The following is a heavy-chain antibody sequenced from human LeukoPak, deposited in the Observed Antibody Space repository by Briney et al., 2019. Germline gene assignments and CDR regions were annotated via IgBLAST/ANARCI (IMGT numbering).Heavy chain of an antibody. CDR1: GFTFDDYG. CDR3: AKAAVGYSSGYSVDY. J-gene: IGHJ4*02. D-gene: IGHD3-22*01. Sequence: PGGSLRLSCAASGFTFDDYGMSWVRQAPGKGLEWVSGINWNGGSTGYADSVKGRFTISRDNAKNSLYLQMNSLRAEDTAVYYCAKAAVGYSSGYSVDYWGQGTLVTVSS. CDR2: INWNGGST. V-gene: IGHV3-20*04.